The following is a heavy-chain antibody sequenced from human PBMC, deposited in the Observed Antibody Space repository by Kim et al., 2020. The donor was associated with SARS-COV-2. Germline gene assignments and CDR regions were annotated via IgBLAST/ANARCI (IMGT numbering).Heavy chain of an antibody. Sequence: ASVKVSCKASGYTFKTYPIHWLRQAPGQTLEWMGWVNAANDQTKYSQKFQGRITISRDTSANTAYMELRSLTTKDTAFYYCVRDMNPTVYDYWGQGTLVTVP. CDR3: VRDMNPTVYDY. D-gene: IGHD4-4*01. J-gene: IGHJ4*02. V-gene: IGHV1-3*01. CDR2: VNAANDQT. CDR1: GYTFKTYP.